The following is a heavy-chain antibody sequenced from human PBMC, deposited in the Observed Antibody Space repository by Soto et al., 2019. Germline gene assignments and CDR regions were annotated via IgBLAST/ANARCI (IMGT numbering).Heavy chain of an antibody. CDR3: ARGIRGHYDKDV. V-gene: IGHV3-74*01. CDR1: GFTFSDYW. J-gene: IGHJ6*02. CDR2: IKGDGSIT. Sequence: EVQLVESGGDLVQPGGSLRLSCAASGFTFSDYWIHWVRQAPGKGLMWVSRIKGDGSITSYADSVKGRFTVSRDNAKNTVYLQMNSLRAEDTALYYCARGIRGHYDKDVWGQGTTVTVSS. D-gene: IGHD3-10*01.